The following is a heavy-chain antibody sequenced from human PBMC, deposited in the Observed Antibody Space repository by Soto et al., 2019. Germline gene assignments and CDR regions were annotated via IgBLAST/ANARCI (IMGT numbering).Heavy chain of an antibody. CDR2: ISYDGSNK. D-gene: IGHD3-22*01. CDR1: GFTFISYG. CDR3: AKDLYYYDSSGYFDY. V-gene: IGHV3-30*18. Sequence: GGSLRLSCAASGFTFISYGMHWVRQAPGKGLEWVAVISYDGSNKYYADSVKGRFTISRDNSKNTLYLQMNSLRAEDTAVYYCAKDLYYYDSSGYFDYWGQGTLVTVSS. J-gene: IGHJ4*02.